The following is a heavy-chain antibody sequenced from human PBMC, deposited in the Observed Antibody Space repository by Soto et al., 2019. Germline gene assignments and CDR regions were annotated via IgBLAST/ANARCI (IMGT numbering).Heavy chain of an antibody. CDR2: IYYSGST. D-gene: IGHD5-18*01. Sequence: PSETLSLTCTVSGGSISSGDYYWSWIRQPPGKGLEWIGYIYYSGSTYYNPSLKSRVTISVDTSKNQFSLKLSSVTAADTAVYYCARHNTSMRYFDYWGQGTLVTVSS. CDR1: GGSISSGDYY. CDR3: ARHNTSMRYFDY. J-gene: IGHJ4*02. V-gene: IGHV4-30-4*01.